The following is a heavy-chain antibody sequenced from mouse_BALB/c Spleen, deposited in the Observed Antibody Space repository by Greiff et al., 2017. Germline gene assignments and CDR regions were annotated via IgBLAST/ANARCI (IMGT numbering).Heavy chain of an antibody. Sequence: VQLQQSGPELVKPGASVKISCTASGYTFTDYYMHWVKQSPGKSLEWIGYIYPYNGGTGYNQKFKSKATMTVDTSSSTAYMELSSLTSEDSAVYYCARLVHYAMDYWGQGTSVTVSS. J-gene: IGHJ4*01. CDR1: GYTFTDYY. V-gene: IGHV1S29*02. D-gene: IGHD3-1*01. CDR3: ARLVHYAMDY. CDR2: IYPYNGGT.